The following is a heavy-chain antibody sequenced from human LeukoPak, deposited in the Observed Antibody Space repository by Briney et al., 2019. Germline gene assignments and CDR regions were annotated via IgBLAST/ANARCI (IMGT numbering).Heavy chain of an antibody. CDR3: ARDPNGNYVGAFDFQR. CDR1: GFTFSNYA. J-gene: IGHJ1*01. V-gene: IGHV3-23*01. Sequence: GGSLRLPCAASGFTFSNYALTWVRQAPGRGLEWVSSISGAGTYYADSVKGRFSISRDNYKNTLYLQMSSLRAEDTAVYYCARDPNGNYVGAFDFQRWGQGTLVTVSS. CDR2: ISGAGT. D-gene: IGHD4-17*01.